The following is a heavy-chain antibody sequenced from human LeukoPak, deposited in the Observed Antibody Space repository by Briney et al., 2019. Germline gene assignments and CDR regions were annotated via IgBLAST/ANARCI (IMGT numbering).Heavy chain of an antibody. Sequence: SETLSLTCTVSGGSISSYYWSWLRQPPGKGLEWIGYIYYSGSTNYNPSLKSRVAISVDTSKNQFSLKLSSVTAADTAVYYCATTSTGDYYYYYMDVWGKGTTVTVSS. CDR2: IYYSGST. V-gene: IGHV4-59*01. D-gene: IGHD2-8*02. CDR1: GGSISSYY. J-gene: IGHJ6*03. CDR3: ATTSTGDYYYYYMDV.